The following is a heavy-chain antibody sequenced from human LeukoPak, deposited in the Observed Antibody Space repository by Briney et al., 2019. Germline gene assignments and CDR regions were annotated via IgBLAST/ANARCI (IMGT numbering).Heavy chain of an antibody. J-gene: IGHJ2*01. Sequence: PSQTLSLIXTVSGGSISSGDYYWNWIRQPPGKGLEWIGYIYYSGSTYYNPSLKSRVTISVATSKNQFSLKLSSVTAADTAVYYCARAMYYYDSSIRYFDLWGRGTLVTVSS. CDR3: ARAMYYYDSSIRYFDL. CDR2: IYYSGST. V-gene: IGHV4-30-4*08. D-gene: IGHD3-22*01. CDR1: GGSISSGDYY.